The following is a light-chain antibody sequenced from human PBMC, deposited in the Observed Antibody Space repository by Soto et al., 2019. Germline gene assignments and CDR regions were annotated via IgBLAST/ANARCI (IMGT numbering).Light chain of an antibody. Sequence: IVLTQSPGTLSLSPGERATLSCRASQSVSSSYLAWYQQKPGQAPRLLIYSTTSRATGIPDRFSGSGSGTDFTLTISRLEPEDFAVYYCQQYNNWPPWTFGQGTKVDIK. CDR1: QSVSSSY. CDR2: STT. CDR3: QQYNNWPPWT. V-gene: IGKV3-20*01. J-gene: IGKJ1*01.